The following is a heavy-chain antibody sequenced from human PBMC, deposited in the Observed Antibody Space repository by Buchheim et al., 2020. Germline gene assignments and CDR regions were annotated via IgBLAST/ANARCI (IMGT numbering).Heavy chain of an antibody. CDR1: GGSVSSGSYY. Sequence: QVQLQESGPGLVKPSETLSLTCTVSGGSVSSGSYYWSWIRQPPGKGLEWIGYIYYSGSTNSNPSLKSRVTISVDTSTNQFSLKLSSVTAADTAVYYCARDTVTYYYYYGMDVWGQGTT. J-gene: IGHJ6*02. D-gene: IGHD4-11*01. V-gene: IGHV4-61*01. CDR3: ARDTVTYYYYYGMDV. CDR2: IYYSGST.